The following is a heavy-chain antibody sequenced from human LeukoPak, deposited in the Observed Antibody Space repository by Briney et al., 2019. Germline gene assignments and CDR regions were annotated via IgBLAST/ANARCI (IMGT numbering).Heavy chain of an antibody. J-gene: IGHJ4*02. CDR3: ARDLGDTYGSVGDFDY. V-gene: IGHV1-18*01. CDR1: GYTFSNYG. Sequence: GASVKVSCKTSGYTFSNYGVSWVRQAPGQGLEWMGWISAYNNNTNYAQKFQGRLTMTTDTSTSTAYMELRSLRSDDTAVYYCARDLGDTYGSVGDFDYWGQGTLVTVSS. CDR2: ISAYNNNT. D-gene: IGHD3-10*01.